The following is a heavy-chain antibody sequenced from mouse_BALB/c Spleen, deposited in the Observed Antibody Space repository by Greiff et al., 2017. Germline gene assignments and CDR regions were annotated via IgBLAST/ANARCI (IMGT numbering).Heavy chain of an antibody. CDR1: GFTFSSYY. CDR3: ARQVIDYGNYGTGDWYFDV. V-gene: IGHV5-6-2*01. J-gene: IGHJ1*01. D-gene: IGHD2-1*01. Sequence: DVQLVESGGGLVKLGGSLKLSCAASGFTFSSYYMSWVRQTPEKRLELVAAINSNGGSTYYPDTVKGRFTISRDNAKNTLYLQMSSLKSEDTALYYCARQVIDYGNYGTGDWYFDVWGAGTTVTVSS. CDR2: INSNGGST.